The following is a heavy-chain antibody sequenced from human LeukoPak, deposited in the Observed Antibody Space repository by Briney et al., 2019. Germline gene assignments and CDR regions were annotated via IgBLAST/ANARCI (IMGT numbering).Heavy chain of an antibody. V-gene: IGHV3-21*01. D-gene: IGHD4-17*01. CDR2: ISSTSSYI. J-gene: IGHJ4*02. Sequence: GSLRLSCAASGFTFSTYTMNWVRQAPGKGLEWVSSISSTSSYIYYADSVKGRFTLSRDNAKNSLYLQMNSLRAEDTAVYFCARDYYGDYYFDYWGQGTLVTVSS. CDR1: GFTFSTYT. CDR3: ARDYYGDYYFDY.